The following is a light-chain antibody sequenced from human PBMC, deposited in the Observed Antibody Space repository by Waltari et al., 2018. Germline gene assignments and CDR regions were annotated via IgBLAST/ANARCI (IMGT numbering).Light chain of an antibody. CDR1: SSDVGGYNY. CDR3: CSYAGSYTSWV. Sequence: QSALTQPRSVSGSPGQSVTISCTGTSSDVGGYNYVSWYQQHPGKAPKLMIYDVSKRPSGVPDRVSGSKSGNTGSLTISGLQAEDEAEYYCCSYAGSYTSWVFGGGTKLTVL. J-gene: IGLJ3*02. CDR2: DVS. V-gene: IGLV2-11*01.